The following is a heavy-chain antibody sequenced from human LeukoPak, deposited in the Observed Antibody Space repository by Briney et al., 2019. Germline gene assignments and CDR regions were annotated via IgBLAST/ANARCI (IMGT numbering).Heavy chain of an antibody. CDR3: ARRTYSGSYYLRSSALDI. CDR1: GGSFSGYY. Sequence: SETLSLTCAVYGGSFSGYYWSWIRQPPGKGLEWIGEINHSGSTNYNPSLKSRVTISVDTSKNQFSLKLSSVTAADTAVYYCARRTYSGSYYLRSSALDIWGQGTMVTVSS. D-gene: IGHD1-26*01. CDR2: INHSGST. V-gene: IGHV4-34*01. J-gene: IGHJ3*02.